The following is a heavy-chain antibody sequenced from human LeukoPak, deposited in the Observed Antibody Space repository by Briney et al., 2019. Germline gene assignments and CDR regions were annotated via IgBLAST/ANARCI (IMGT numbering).Heavy chain of an antibody. CDR3: ARAVLATKSEHWFDS. CDR1: GGSISSSSYY. V-gene: IGHV4-39*07. Sequence: SETLSLTCTVSGGSISSSSYYWGWIRQPPGKGLEWIGSIYYSGSTYYNPSLKSRVTISVDTSKNQFSLKLSSVTAADTAVYYCARAVLATKSEHWFDSWGQGTLVTVSS. CDR2: IYYSGST. D-gene: IGHD2-8*01. J-gene: IGHJ5*01.